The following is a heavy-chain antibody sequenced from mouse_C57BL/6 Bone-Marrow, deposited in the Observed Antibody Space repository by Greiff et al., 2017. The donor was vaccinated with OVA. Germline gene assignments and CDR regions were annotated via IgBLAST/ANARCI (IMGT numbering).Heavy chain of an antibody. V-gene: IGHV1-64*01. D-gene: IGHD3-2*02. CDR1: GYTFTSYW. Sequence: VQLQQPGAELVKPGASVKLSCKASGYTFTSYWMHWVKQRPGQGLEWIGMIHPTSGSTNYNVKFKSKATLTVDKSSSTAYMQLSSLTSEDSAVYYCARDSSGYVMDYWGQGTSVTVSS. CDR2: IHPTSGST. J-gene: IGHJ4*01. CDR3: ARDSSGYVMDY.